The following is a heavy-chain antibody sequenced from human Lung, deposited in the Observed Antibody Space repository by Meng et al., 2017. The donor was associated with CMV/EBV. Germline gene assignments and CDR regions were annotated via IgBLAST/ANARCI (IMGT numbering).Heavy chain of an antibody. CDR2: INPNSGGT. D-gene: IGHD3-10*01. V-gene: IGHV1-2*02. J-gene: IGHJ4*02. CDR3: ARALLFITMVRGAIGY. Sequence: SVKVSXKASGYTFAGYYMHWVRQAPGQGLEWMGWINPNSGGTNHAQKFQGRVTMTRDTSISTAYMELSRLRSDDTAVYYCARALLFITMVRGAIGYWGQGTLVTVSS. CDR1: GYTFAGYY.